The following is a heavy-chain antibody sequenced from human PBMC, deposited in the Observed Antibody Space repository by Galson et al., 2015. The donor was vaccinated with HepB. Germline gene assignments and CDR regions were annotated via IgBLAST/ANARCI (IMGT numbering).Heavy chain of an antibody. CDR1: GFTFSAYG. V-gene: IGHV3-33*01. CDR2: ICSDGTSE. CDR3: ARPYRPDECDFLIEY. Sequence: SLRLSCAASGFTFSAYGMHWVRQAPGKGLEWVDVICSDGTSEYYADSVKGRFTISRDNSKTTLYLQLNSLRAEDTAVYYCARPYRPDECDFLIEYWGRGTLVTVSS. J-gene: IGHJ4*02. D-gene: IGHD3/OR15-3a*01.